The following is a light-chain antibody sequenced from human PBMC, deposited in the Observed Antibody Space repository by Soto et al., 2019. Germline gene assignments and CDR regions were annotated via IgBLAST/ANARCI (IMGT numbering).Light chain of an antibody. V-gene: IGKV1-27*01. CDR3: QKYNSAPRT. Sequence: DIQMTQSPSSLSASVGDRVTITCRASQGISNNLAWYQQKPGKVPKLLIYAASTVQSGVPSRFSGSRSGTDFTLTVSSLQPEDVATYYCQKYNSAPRTFGQGTKVEIK. CDR1: QGISNN. J-gene: IGKJ1*01. CDR2: AAS.